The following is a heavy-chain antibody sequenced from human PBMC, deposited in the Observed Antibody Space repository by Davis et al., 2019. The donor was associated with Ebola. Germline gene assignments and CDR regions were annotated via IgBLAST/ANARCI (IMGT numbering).Heavy chain of an antibody. D-gene: IGHD4-17*01. Sequence: MPSETLSLTCTVSGGSISSSSYYWGWIRQPPGKGLEWIGYIYYSGSTNYNPSLKSRVTISVDTSKNQFSLKLSSVTAADTAVYYCARDSDDYSFDYWGQGTLVTVSS. CDR3: ARDSDDYSFDY. V-gene: IGHV4-61*05. CDR2: IYYSGST. CDR1: GGSISSSSYY. J-gene: IGHJ4*02.